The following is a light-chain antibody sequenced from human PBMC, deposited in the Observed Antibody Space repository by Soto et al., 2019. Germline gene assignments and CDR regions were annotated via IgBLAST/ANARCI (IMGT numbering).Light chain of an antibody. J-gene: IGLJ1*01. CDR2: GVT. Sequence: QSVLTQPASVSGSPGQSITISCTGTSSDVGGYNYVSWYQQHPGKAPKLIIYGVTNRPSGVSNRFSATKSGNTASLAISGLQAEDEADYYCSSYTTSSTYVFGTGTKVTVL. CDR3: SSYTTSSTYV. V-gene: IGLV2-14*03. CDR1: SSDVGGYNY.